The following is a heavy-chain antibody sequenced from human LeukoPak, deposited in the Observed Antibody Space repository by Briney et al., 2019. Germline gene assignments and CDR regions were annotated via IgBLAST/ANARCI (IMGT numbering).Heavy chain of an antibody. V-gene: IGHV1-2*02. CDR3: ARDPPYYYDSSGYEEPDDY. CDR2: INPNSGGT. CDR1: GYTFTGYY. D-gene: IGHD3-22*01. Sequence: ASVKVSCKASGYTFTGYYMHWVRQAPGQGLEWMGWINPNSGGTNYAQKFQGRVTMTRDTSISTAYMELSRLRSDDTAVYYCARDPPYYYDSSGYEEPDDYWGQGTLVTVSS. J-gene: IGHJ4*02.